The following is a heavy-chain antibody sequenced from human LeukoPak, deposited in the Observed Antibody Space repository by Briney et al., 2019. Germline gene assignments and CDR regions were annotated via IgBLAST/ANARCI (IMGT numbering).Heavy chain of an antibody. CDR2: IYTSGST. V-gene: IGHV4-61*02. CDR3: ARDGSSSWYGDWFDP. CDR1: GGSISSGSYY. D-gene: IGHD6-13*01. Sequence: SQTLSLTCTVSGGSISSGSYYWSWIRQPAGKGLEWIGRIYTSGSTNYNPSLKSRVTISVDTSKNQFSLKLSSVTAADTAVYYCARDGSSSWYGDWFDPWGQGTLVTVSS. J-gene: IGHJ5*02.